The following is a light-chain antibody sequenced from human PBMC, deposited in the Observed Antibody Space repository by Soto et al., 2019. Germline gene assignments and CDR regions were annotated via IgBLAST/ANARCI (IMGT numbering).Light chain of an antibody. J-gene: IGKJ1*01. CDR2: GAA. V-gene: IGKV3-20*01. CDR1: QSVSTNY. CDR3: QQYGSSPPT. Sequence: EIVLTQSPGTLSLSPGERATLSCRASQSVSTNYLAWYQRKPGEAPRLLIYGAASRATDNPNRFSGSGSGTDFTPTITRLKAEDIAGYYCQQYGSSPPTFGQGTKVESK.